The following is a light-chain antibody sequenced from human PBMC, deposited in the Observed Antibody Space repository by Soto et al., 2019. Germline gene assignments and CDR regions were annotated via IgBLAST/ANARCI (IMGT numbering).Light chain of an antibody. J-gene: IGKJ1*01. CDR3: QQDYSYPRT. V-gene: IGKV1-8*01. CDR2: AAS. Sequence: AIQMTQSPSSLSASVGDRVTITCRASQSISSWLACYQQKPGKAPKLLIYAASTLQSGVPSRFSGSGSGTDFTLTISCLQSEDFATYYCQQDYSYPRTFGQGTKVDIK. CDR1: QSISSW.